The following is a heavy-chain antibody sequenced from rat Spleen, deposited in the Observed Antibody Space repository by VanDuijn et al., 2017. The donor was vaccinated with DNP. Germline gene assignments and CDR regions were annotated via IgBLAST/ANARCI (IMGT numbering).Heavy chain of an antibody. CDR3: ARRRYGYGLFDY. V-gene: IGHV5-22*01. CDR1: GFTFSDYY. CDR2: ISYAGGST. Sequence: EVQLVESGGGLVQPGRSLKLSCAASGFTFSDYYMAWVRQAPTKGLELVAYISYAGGSTYHGDSVKGRFTISRDTAKSTLYLQMDSLRSEDTATYYCARRRYGYGLFDYWGQGVMVTVSS. J-gene: IGHJ2*01. D-gene: IGHD1-7*01.